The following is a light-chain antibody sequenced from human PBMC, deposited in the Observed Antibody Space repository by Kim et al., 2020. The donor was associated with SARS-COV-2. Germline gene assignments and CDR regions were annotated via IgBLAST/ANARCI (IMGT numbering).Light chain of an antibody. CDR2: YDS. V-gene: IGLV3-21*04. CDR1: NIGSKG. Sequence: APGKTARITCGGNNIGSKGVHWYQQEPGQAPVLVIYYDSDRPSGIPERFSGSNSGNTATLTISRVEAGDEADYYCQVWDSSSDHRVFGGGTQLTVL. CDR3: QVWDSSSDHRV. J-gene: IGLJ3*02.